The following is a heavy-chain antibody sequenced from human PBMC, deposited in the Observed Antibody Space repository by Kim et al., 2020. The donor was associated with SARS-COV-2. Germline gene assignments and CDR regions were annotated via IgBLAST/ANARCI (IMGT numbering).Heavy chain of an antibody. V-gene: IGHV3-7*01. CDR3: GISGI. CDR1: GITSSSYW. J-gene: IGHJ4*02. Sequence: RGSLRLSCVESGITSSSYWLTWVRQAPGKGLEWVANIKRDGSERYYGDSVKGRFTISRDNAKSSVILQMNSLRSEDTAVYYCGISGIWGQGTLVTVSS. CDR2: IKRDGSER.